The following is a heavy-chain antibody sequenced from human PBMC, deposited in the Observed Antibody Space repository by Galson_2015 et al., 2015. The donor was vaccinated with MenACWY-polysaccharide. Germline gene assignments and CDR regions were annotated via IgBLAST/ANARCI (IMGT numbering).Heavy chain of an antibody. CDR3: ATSGGSSSTLTYFDY. Sequence: SLRLSCAASGFTFSTYNINWVRQAPGKGLEWVSTISAGGSTTYYADSVKGRFTISRDNSKNTLYVQMNNLGAEDTAVYYCATSGGSSSTLTYFDYWGQGILVTVSS. J-gene: IGHJ4*02. V-gene: IGHV3-23*01. D-gene: IGHD6-6*01. CDR2: ISAGGSTT. CDR1: GFTFSTYN.